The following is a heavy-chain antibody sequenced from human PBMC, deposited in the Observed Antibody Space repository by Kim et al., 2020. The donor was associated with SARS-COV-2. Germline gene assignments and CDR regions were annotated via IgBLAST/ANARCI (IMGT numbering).Heavy chain of an antibody. CDR3: ARLIHYGSGSYYNLYWFDP. J-gene: IGHJ5*02. V-gene: IGHV1-69*13. Sequence: SVKVSCKASGGTFSSYAISWVRQAPGQGLEWMGGIIPIFGTANYAQKFQGRVTLTADESTSTAYMELSSLRSEDTAVYYCARLIHYGSGSYYNLYWFDPWGQGALVTVSS. CDR2: IIPIFGTA. CDR1: GGTFSSYA. D-gene: IGHD3-10*01.